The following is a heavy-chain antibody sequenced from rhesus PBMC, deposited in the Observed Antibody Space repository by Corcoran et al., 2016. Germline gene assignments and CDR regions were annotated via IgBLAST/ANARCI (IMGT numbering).Heavy chain of an antibody. CDR1: GASISSYW. D-gene: IGHD2-33*01. Sequence: QVQLQESGPGLVKPSETLSLTCAVSGASISSYWWNWIRQPPGKGLEWLGEINGDRGNPTNTPPLTRRVTLSKDAAKNQFSLTLSSVTAADTAVYYCARGAATHCSDSGCSSLWNFDIWGPGTPITISS. CDR3: ARGAATHCSDSGCSSLWNFDI. CDR2: INGDRGNP. J-gene: IGHJ2*01. V-gene: IGHV4-80*01.